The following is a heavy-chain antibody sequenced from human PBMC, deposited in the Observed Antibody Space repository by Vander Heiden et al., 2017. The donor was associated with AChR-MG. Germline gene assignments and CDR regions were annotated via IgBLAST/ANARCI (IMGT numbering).Heavy chain of an antibody. CDR3: ARDVSGGGGGCRDY. D-gene: IGHD2-21*01. CDR1: GYTFINYY. Sequence: QVQLVPSGVEVKRPGASVRVSCKASGYTFINYYIPWVRQAPAPGLEGMGVIHPRSGAGNYAEKLQDRVTMTSDTSTATEYMEISSLREEDTAIYYCARDVSGGGGGCRDYWGQGPLVTVS. J-gene: IGHJ4*02. CDR2: IHPRSGAG. V-gene: IGHV1-46*01.